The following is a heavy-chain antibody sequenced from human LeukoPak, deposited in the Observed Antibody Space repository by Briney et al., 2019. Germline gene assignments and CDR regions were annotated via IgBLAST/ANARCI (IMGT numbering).Heavy chain of an antibody. J-gene: IGHJ5*01. V-gene: IGHV3-23*01. CDR1: GFTFTNYA. Sequence: GGSLRLSCAASGFTFTNYAMSWLRQPPGKGLEWVSTINANSGTTSYAASVRGRFTISRDNSKNTLYLQVNTLRADDTATYYCAKPISGGLAVTADWFHPWGQGTLVVVSS. CDR2: INANSGTT. D-gene: IGHD6-19*01. CDR3: AKPISGGLAVTADWFHP.